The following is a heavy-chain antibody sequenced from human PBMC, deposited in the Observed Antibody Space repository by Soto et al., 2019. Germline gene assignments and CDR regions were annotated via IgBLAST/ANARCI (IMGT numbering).Heavy chain of an antibody. V-gene: IGHV1-69*13. CDR1: GGTFSSYA. CDR3: ARNTLAGTEADRRSTIGNYYYYGMDV. Sequence: GASVKVSCKASGGTFSSYAISWVRQAPGQGLEWMGGIIPIFGTANYAQKFQGRVTITADESTSTAYMELSSLRSEDTAVYYCARNTLAGTEADRRSTIGNYYYYGMDVWGQGTTVTVSS. CDR2: IIPIFGTA. D-gene: IGHD6-19*01. J-gene: IGHJ6*02.